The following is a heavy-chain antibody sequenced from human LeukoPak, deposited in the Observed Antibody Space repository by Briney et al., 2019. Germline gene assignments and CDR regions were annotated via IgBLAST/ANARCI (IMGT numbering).Heavy chain of an antibody. J-gene: IGHJ4*02. V-gene: IGHV1-69*05. CDR3: ARDGSRRGFDY. Sequence: ASVKVSCKASGGTFSCYAISWVRQAPGQGLEWMGGIIPIFGTANYAQKFQGRVTITTDESTSTAYMELSSLRSEDTAMYYCARDGSRRGFDYWGQGTLVTVSP. CDR1: GGTFSCYA. D-gene: IGHD1-14*01. CDR2: IIPIFGTA.